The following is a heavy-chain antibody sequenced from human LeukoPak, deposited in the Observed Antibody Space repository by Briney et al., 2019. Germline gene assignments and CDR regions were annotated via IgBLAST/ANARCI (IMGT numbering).Heavy chain of an antibody. V-gene: IGHV3-23*01. D-gene: IGHD6-13*01. J-gene: IGHJ1*01. Sequence: GGSMRLASAASGFTFSSYAMSWDRQAPGKGLEWVSAISGSGGSTYYADSVKGRFTISRDNSKNTLYLQMNSLRAEDMAVYYCAKEISSSWTRYFQHWGQGTLVTVSS. CDR3: AKEISSSWTRYFQH. CDR1: GFTFSSYA. CDR2: ISGSGGST.